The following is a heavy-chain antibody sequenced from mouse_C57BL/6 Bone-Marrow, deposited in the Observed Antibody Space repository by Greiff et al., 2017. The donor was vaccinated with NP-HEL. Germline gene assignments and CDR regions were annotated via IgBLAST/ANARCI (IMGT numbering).Heavy chain of an antibody. CDR1: GYTFTSYG. D-gene: IGHD1-1*01. CDR2: IYPRSGNT. V-gene: IGHV1-81*01. CDR3: YYGSSYVSRWYFDV. Sequence: VQLQQSGAELARPGASVKLSCKASGYTFTSYGISWVKQRTGQGLEWIGEIYPRSGNTYYNEKFKGKATLTADKSSSTAYMELRSLTSEESAVYFCYYGSSYVSRWYFDVWGTGTTVTVSS. J-gene: IGHJ1*03.